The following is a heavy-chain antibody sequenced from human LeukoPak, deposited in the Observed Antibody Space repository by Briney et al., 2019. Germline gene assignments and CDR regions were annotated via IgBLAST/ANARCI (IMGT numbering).Heavy chain of an antibody. CDR1: GGTFSSYA. D-gene: IGHD3-22*01. V-gene: IGHV1-69*05. J-gene: IGHJ4*02. CDR2: IIPIFGTA. Sequence: SVKVSCKASGGTFSSYAISWVRQAPGQGLEWMGGIIPIFGTANYAQKFQGRVTITTDESTSTAYMELSSLRSENTAVYYCARVFAPYYYDSSGYSHFDYWGQGTLVTVSS. CDR3: ARVFAPYYYDSSGYSHFDY.